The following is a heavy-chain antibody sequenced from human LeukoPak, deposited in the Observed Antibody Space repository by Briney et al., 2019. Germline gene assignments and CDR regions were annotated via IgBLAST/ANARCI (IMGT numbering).Heavy chain of an antibody. V-gene: IGHV3-74*01. J-gene: IGHJ4*02. CDR3: AGGPIPPTAIPEN. D-gene: IGHD2-2*02. Sequence: GGSLRLSCAAPGFTLSSSWMHWVRQAPGKGLVWVSRVNTDGSSTTYADSVKGRVTISRDNAKNTVYRHMSSLRAENTAVYYCAGGPIPPTAIPENWGQGTLVTVSS. CDR1: GFTLSSSW. CDR2: VNTDGSST.